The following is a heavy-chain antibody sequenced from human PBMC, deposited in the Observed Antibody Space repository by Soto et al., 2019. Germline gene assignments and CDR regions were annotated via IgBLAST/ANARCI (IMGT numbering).Heavy chain of an antibody. Sequence: GASVEVSCKASGYSFPSLDINWVRQTAGQGLEWMGWMEPSTGRTGYAQKFQGRVTMTRDTSINTAYMELTTLTSDDTAFYYCARGVSAGVDYWGQGTLVTVSS. CDR1: GYSFPSLD. CDR3: ARGVSAGVDY. V-gene: IGHV1-8*01. D-gene: IGHD1-26*01. J-gene: IGHJ4*02. CDR2: MEPSTGRT.